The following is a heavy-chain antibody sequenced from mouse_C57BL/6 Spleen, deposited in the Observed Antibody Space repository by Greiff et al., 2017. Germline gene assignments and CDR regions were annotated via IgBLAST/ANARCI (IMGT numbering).Heavy chain of an antibody. Sequence: QVQLQQSGAELVKPGASVKLSCKASGYTFTSYWMHWVKQRPGQGLEWIGMIHPNSGSTNYNEKFKSKATLTVDKSSSTAYMQLSSLTSEDSAVYYCAREGLLRWGYFDYWGQGTTLTVSS. J-gene: IGHJ2*01. D-gene: IGHD1-1*01. V-gene: IGHV1-64*01. CDR1: GYTFTSYW. CDR3: AREGLLRWGYFDY. CDR2: IHPNSGST.